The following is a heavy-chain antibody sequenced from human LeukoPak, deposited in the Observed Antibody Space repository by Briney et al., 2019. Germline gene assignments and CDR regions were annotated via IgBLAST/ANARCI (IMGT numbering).Heavy chain of an antibody. CDR3: ARAYGYSYPIDY. J-gene: IGHJ4*02. Sequence: SETLSLTCTVSGGFISSYYWSWIRQPPGKGLEWIGYIYYSGSTNYNPSLKSRVTISVDTSKNQFSLKLTSVTAADTAVYYCARAYGYSYPIDYWGQRTLVTVSS. V-gene: IGHV4-59*01. CDR2: IYYSGST. D-gene: IGHD5-18*01. CDR1: GGFISSYY.